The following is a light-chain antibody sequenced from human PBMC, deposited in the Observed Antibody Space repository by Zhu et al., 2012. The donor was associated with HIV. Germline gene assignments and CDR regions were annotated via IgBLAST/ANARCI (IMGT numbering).Light chain of an antibody. CDR1: QSIGDL. J-gene: IGKJ2*01. CDR3: HQYNSYNT. CDR2: KAS. Sequence: DIQMTQSPSTLPASVGDRVTITCRASQSIGDLLAWYLQKPGKAPNLLISKASTLESGVPSRFSGSGSGTEFTLTINDLQPDDFATYFCHQYNSYNTFGQGTKVEIK. V-gene: IGKV1-5*03.